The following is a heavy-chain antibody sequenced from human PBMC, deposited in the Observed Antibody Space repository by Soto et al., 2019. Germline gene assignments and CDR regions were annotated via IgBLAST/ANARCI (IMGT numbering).Heavy chain of an antibody. J-gene: IGHJ5*02. V-gene: IGHV3-48*01. Sequence: EVQLVESGGGLVQPGGSLRFSCAASGFIFSRYNMHWVRQAPGKGLEWLSYVIRSGTTIYYADSVRGRLTISRDNAKNSLCLQINILRIKDTAVYYWARPDYYDTTVYCAAWGKLTLVTVSS. CDR2: VIRSGTTI. CDR3: ARPDYYDTTVYCAA. CDR1: GFIFSRYN. D-gene: IGHD3-22*01.